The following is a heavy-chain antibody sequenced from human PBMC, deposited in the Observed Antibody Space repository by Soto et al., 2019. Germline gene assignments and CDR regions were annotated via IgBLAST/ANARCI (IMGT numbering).Heavy chain of an antibody. D-gene: IGHD1-20*01. CDR2: IGSVGGDT. J-gene: IGHJ3*02. Sequence: EVQLLESGGDLVQPGGSLRLSCAASGFTFYSYAMSWVRQAPGKGLEWVSTIGSVGGDTYYADSVKGRFTISRDDSKNTLLLQMNSLRAEDTAVYYCVKDRMAYNSVWDPFDIWGQGTMVTVSS. CDR3: VKDRMAYNSVWDPFDI. V-gene: IGHV3-23*01. CDR1: GFTFYSYA.